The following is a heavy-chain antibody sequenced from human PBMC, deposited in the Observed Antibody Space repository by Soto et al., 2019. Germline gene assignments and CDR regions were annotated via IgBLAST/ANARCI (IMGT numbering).Heavy chain of an antibody. CDR3: ARQGGYYYYGMDV. CDR2: IDPGDSNT. J-gene: IGHJ6*02. D-gene: IGHD2-15*01. Sequence: PGESLKISCKTSGYSSNTFWISWVRQVPGKGLEWMGRIDPGDSNTNYSPSFQGHVTLSVDKSIGTAYLQWSSLEASDTAIYYCARQGGYYYYGMDVWGQGTAVTVSS. V-gene: IGHV5-10-1*01. CDR1: GYSSNTFW.